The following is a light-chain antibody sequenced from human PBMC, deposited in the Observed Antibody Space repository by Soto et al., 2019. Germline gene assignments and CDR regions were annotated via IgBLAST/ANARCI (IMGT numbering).Light chain of an antibody. CDR3: QQRSDWGIT. J-gene: IGKJ5*01. Sequence: EIVLTQSPATLSLSPGERATLSRRASQSVGSYLAWYQHKPGQAPRLLIYDASNRATGVPARFSGSGSGTDFTLTISSLEPEDFAVYYCQQRSDWGITFAQGTRLEIK. CDR1: QSVGSY. V-gene: IGKV3-11*01. CDR2: DAS.